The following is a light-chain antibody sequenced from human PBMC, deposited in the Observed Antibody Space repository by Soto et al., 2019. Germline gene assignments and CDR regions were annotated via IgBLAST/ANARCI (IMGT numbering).Light chain of an antibody. CDR2: KAT. Sequence: DIQMTQSPSTLSASVGDRVTITCRASQSITTWLAWYQQKPGKAPKLLIYKATNLQSGVPSRFSGSGSGTEFSLTISSLQPDDFATYYCQQRNKWPPVTFGGGTRVEIK. CDR3: QQRNKWPPVT. J-gene: IGKJ4*01. V-gene: IGKV1-5*03. CDR1: QSITTW.